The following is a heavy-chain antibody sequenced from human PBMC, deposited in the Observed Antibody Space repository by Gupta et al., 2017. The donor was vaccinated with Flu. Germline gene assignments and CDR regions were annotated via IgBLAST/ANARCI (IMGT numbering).Heavy chain of an antibody. CDR2: ISYDGSNE. J-gene: IGHJ6*02. V-gene: IGHV3-30*18. Sequence: IHWVRQAPGKGLEWVAVISYDGSNEYYADSVKDRFTISRDNSKNTLYLQMNSLRAEDTAVYYCAKDHGTITIFAVGYGMDVWGQGTTVTVSS. D-gene: IGHD3-3*01. CDR3: AKDHGTITIFAVGYGMDV.